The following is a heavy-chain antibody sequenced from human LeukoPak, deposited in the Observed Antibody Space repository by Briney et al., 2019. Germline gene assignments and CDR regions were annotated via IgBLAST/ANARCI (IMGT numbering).Heavy chain of an antibody. V-gene: IGHV3-15*01. CDR2: IKRKIDGGAP. Sequence: GGSLRPSCAVSGFTFSNVWMSWVRQAPGEGLEWVGRIKRKIDGGAPEYSAPVKGRLTFLRDDAKNAVYREMDCLKTEDTAVYYCPGDLLDSWGQGTLVTVSS. J-gene: IGHJ4*02. CDR1: GFTFSNVW. CDR3: PGDLLDS.